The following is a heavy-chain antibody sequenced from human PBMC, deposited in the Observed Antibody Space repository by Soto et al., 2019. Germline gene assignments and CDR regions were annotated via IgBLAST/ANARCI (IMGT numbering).Heavy chain of an antibody. D-gene: IGHD5-18*01. Sequence: QVQLVQSGTEVKKPGASVMVSCKTSGYTFTSYGIRWVRQAPGQGLEWMGLISPYNGDTIYARKFQGRVIVTADTATNTVYMELRSLRSDDTAVYYCVRDASSGYRGWWDPWGQGTLVTVSS. CDR3: VRDASSGYRGWWDP. J-gene: IGHJ5*02. CDR2: ISPYNGDT. V-gene: IGHV1-18*01. CDR1: GYTFTSYG.